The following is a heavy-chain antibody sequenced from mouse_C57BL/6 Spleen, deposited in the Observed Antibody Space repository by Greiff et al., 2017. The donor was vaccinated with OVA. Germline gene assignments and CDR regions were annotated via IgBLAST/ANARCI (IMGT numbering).Heavy chain of an antibody. CDR2: IWSDGST. Sequence: VKLMESGPGLVAPSQSLSITCTVSGFSLTSYGVHWVRQPPGKGLEWLVVIWSDGSTTYNSALKSRLSIRKDNSKSQVILKMNGLQTDDTAMYYCSREDGDYAMDYWGQGTSVTVSS. CDR1: GFSLTSYG. CDR3: SREDGDYAMDY. J-gene: IGHJ4*01. V-gene: IGHV2-6*03.